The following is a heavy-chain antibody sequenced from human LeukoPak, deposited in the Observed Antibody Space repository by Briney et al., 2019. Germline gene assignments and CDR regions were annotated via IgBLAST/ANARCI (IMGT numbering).Heavy chain of an antibody. Sequence: SETLSPTCTVYGGSISSVDYYWSWIRHPPGQGLEWIGHIYYIGSTYYNPSLRTRVTISPDTSKNQFFRKLSSVTAAATAVYYCARDSSGFDYWGQGTLVTVSS. CDR3: ARDSSGFDY. V-gene: IGHV4-30-4*08. J-gene: IGHJ4*02. CDR2: IYYIGST. CDR1: GGSISSVDYY. D-gene: IGHD6-19*01.